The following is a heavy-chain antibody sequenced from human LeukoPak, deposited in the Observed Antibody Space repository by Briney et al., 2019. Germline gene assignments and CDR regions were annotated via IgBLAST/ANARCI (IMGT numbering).Heavy chain of an antibody. J-gene: IGHJ4*02. Sequence: SETLSLTCAVYGGSFSGYYWSWIRQPPGKGLEWIGEINHNGSTNYNPSLKSRVTISVDTPKNQISLKLRSVTAADTAVFYCARGPHCSGGSCYSPAFDYWGQGTLVTVSS. D-gene: IGHD2-15*01. CDR3: ARGPHCSGGSCYSPAFDY. CDR2: INHNGST. CDR1: GGSFSGYY. V-gene: IGHV4-34*01.